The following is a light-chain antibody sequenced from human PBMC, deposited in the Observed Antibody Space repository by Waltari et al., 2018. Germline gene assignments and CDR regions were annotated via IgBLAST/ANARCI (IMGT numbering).Light chain of an antibody. V-gene: IGLV1-44*01. J-gene: IGLJ2*01. Sequence: QSVLTQPPSAPGAPGQRGTIACSGTYSNIGSNIVTWYQQLPGTAPKLLIYSNDYRPSGVPDRFSGSKSGTSASLAISGLQSEDEADYYCATWDDRLTGVVFGGGTRVTVL. CDR1: YSNIGSNI. CDR2: SND. CDR3: ATWDDRLTGVV.